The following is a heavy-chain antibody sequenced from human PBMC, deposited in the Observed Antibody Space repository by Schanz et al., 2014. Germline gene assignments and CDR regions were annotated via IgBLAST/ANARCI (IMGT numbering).Heavy chain of an antibody. CDR1: GFTVSSNY. CDR2: IYSGGST. V-gene: IGHV3-53*01. Sequence: EVQLVESGGGLIQPGGSLRLSCAASGFTVSSNYMSWVRQAPGKGLEWVAVIYSGGSTFYTDSVKGRFTISRDNSKNTLYLQMNSRKTADTAVYYCCRSASPIYYPGLDVWGQGTTVTVSS. D-gene: IGHD3-10*01. CDR3: CRSASPIYYPGLDV. J-gene: IGHJ6*02.